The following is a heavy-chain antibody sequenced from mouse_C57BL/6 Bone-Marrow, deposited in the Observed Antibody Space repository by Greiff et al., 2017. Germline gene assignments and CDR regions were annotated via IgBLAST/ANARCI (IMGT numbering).Heavy chain of an antibody. V-gene: IGHV3-6*01. J-gene: IGHJ1*03. Sequence: EVQLQESGPGLVKPSQSLSLTCSVTGYSITSGYYWNWIRQFPGNKLEWMGYISYDGSNNYNPSLKNRISITRDTAKNQFFLKLNSVTTEDTATYYCARYGSRYFDVWGTGTTVTVSS. CDR3: ARYGSRYFDV. D-gene: IGHD1-1*01. CDR1: GYSITSGYY. CDR2: ISYDGSN.